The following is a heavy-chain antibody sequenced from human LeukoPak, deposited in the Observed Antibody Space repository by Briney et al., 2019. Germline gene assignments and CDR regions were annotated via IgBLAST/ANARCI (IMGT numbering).Heavy chain of an antibody. CDR2: ISSSSSYI. CDR3: ARDFGSCSSTSCYTFFDY. CDR1: GFTFSSYS. V-gene: IGHV3-21*01. J-gene: IGHJ4*02. Sequence: GGSLRLSCAASGFTFSSYSMNWVRQAPGKGLEWVSSISSSSSYIYYADSVKGRFTISRDNSKNTLYLQMNSLRAEDTAVYYCARDFGSCSSTSCYTFFDYWGQGTLVTVSS. D-gene: IGHD2-2*02.